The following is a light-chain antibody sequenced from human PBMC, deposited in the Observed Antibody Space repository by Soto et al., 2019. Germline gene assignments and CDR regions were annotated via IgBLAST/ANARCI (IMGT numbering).Light chain of an antibody. CDR2: GAS. Sequence: EIVLTQSPGTLSLSPGERATLSRRASQSVSSSYLAWYQQKPGQAPRLLIDGASSRATGIPDRFSGSGSGTDFTLTISRLEPEDFAVYYCQQYCSSPQTFGQGTKVEIK. J-gene: IGKJ1*01. CDR1: QSVSSSY. V-gene: IGKV3-20*01. CDR3: QQYCSSPQT.